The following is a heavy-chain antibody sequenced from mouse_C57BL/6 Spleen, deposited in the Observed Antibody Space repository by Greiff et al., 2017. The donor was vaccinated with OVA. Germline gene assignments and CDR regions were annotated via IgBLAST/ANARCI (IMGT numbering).Heavy chain of an antibody. V-gene: IGHV1-15*01. CDR1: GYTFTDYE. Sequence: VQLQQSGAELVRPGASVTLSCKASGYTFTDYEMHWVKQTPVHGLEWIGAIDPETGGTAYNQKFKGKAILTADKSSSTAYMELRSLTSEDSAVYYCIITTVVATNWYFDVWGTGTTVTVSS. D-gene: IGHD1-1*01. CDR2: IDPETGGT. J-gene: IGHJ1*03. CDR3: IITTVVATNWYFDV.